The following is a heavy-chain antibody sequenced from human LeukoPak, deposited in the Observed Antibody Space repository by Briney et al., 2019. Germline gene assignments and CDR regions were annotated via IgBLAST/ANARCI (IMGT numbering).Heavy chain of an antibody. D-gene: IGHD6-13*01. Sequence: PGGSLRLSCAASGFSFTSYAMSWVRQAPGKGLEWVSTIGVSGGSTYYADSVKGRFTISRDNSKNTLYLQMNSLRAEDTAVYYCAKDGVTPSSSVGYWGQGTLVTVSS. CDR2: IGVSGGST. CDR1: GFSFTSYA. V-gene: IGHV3-23*01. J-gene: IGHJ4*02. CDR3: AKDGVTPSSSVGY.